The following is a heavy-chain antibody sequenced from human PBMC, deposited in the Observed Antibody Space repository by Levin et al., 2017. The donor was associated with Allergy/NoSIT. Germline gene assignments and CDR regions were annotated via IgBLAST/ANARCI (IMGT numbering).Heavy chain of an antibody. CDR1: GFTFSSYG. V-gene: IGHV3-30*03. Sequence: GGSLRLSCAASGFTFSSYGMHWVRQAPGKGLEWVALISYDGSNKYYADSVKGRFTISRDNSKNTLYLQMNSLRAEDTAVYYCATHRSYSSSWYSGYFQHWGQGTLVTVSS. CDR3: ATHRSYSSSWYSGYFQH. J-gene: IGHJ1*01. D-gene: IGHD6-13*01. CDR2: ISYDGSNK.